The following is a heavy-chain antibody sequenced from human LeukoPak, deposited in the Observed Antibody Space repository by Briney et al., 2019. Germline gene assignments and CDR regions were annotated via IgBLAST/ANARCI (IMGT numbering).Heavy chain of an antibody. CDR1: GFTFSSYG. V-gene: IGHV3-30*18. Sequence: QPGRSLRLSCAASGFTFSSYGMHWVRQAPGKGLEWVAVISYDGSNKYYADSVKGRFTISRDNSKNTLYLQMNGLRAEDTAVYYCAKGRPITMVRGVMDYWGQGTLVTVSS. D-gene: IGHD3-10*01. J-gene: IGHJ4*02. CDR2: ISYDGSNK. CDR3: AKGRPITMVRGVMDY.